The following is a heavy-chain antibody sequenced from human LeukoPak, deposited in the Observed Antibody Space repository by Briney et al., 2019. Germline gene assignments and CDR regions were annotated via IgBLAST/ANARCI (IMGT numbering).Heavy chain of an antibody. V-gene: IGHV4-59*01. CDR1: GGSISSYY. D-gene: IGHD5-18*01. Sequence: SETLSLTCTVSGGSISSYYWSWIRQPPGKGLEWIGYIYYSGSTNYNPSLKSRVTIAVDTSKNQFSLKLSSVTAADTAVYYCARGRGYSDYWGQGTLVTVSS. CDR2: IYYSGST. CDR3: ARGRGYSDY. J-gene: IGHJ4*02.